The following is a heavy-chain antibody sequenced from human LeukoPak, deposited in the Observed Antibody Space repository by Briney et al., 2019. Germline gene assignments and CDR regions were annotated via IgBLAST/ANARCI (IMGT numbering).Heavy chain of an antibody. CDR1: EFTFSDDW. CDR3: STGAF. J-gene: IGHJ4*02. Sequence: GGSLRLSCAASEFTFSDDWMSWVRQAPGKGLEWVGRIKSRTDGGTTDYAAPVNGRFTISRDDSKNLLYLQMKSLKTDDTGVYYCSTGAFWGQGTLVTVSS. CDR2: IKSRTDGGTT. V-gene: IGHV3-15*01.